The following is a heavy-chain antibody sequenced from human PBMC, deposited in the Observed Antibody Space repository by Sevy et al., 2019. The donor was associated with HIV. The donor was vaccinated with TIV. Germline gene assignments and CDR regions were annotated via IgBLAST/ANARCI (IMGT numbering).Heavy chain of an antibody. CDR2: IYSGGST. J-gene: IGHJ6*02. CDR1: GFTVSSNY. V-gene: IGHV3-53*01. D-gene: IGHD3-22*01. CDR3: ERAGEYSSGYYYGMDV. Sequence: GGSLRLSCAASGFTVSSNYMSWVRQAPGKGLEWVSVIYSGGSTYYADSVKGRFTISRDNAKNTMVLQMNSLRAEDTAVYYWERAGEYSSGYYYGMDVWGQGTTVTVSS.